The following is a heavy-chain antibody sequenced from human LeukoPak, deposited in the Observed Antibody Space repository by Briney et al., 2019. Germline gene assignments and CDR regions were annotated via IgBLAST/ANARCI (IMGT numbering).Heavy chain of an antibody. D-gene: IGHD3-22*01. CDR2: ISAYNGNT. J-gene: IGHJ4*02. Sequence: ASVKVSCKASGYTFTSYGISWVRQAPGQGLEWMGWISAYNGNTNYAPKFQGRVTLTTDTSSSTAYMEMRSLRSDDTAVFYCAKHANYDTSGYYYATLYFFFESWGQGTLVTVSS. CDR1: GYTFTSYG. CDR3: AKHANYDTSGYYYATLYFFFES. V-gene: IGHV1-18*01.